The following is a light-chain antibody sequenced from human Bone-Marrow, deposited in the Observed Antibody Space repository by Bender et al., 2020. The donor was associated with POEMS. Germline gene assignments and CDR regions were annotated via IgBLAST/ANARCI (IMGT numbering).Light chain of an antibody. Sequence: QSALTQPRSVSGSPGQSVTISCTGTSSDVGGYDYVSWYQQHPNEAPKLLISEVTKRPSGVSNRFSVSKSGNTASLTISGLQAEDEADYYCSSYAGNRSVVFGGGTKLTVL. J-gene: IGLJ2*01. CDR2: EVT. V-gene: IGLV2-11*01. CDR3: SSYAGNRSVV. CDR1: SSDVGGYDY.